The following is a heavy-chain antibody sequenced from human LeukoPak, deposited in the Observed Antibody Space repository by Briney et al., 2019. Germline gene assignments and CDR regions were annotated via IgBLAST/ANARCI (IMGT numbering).Heavy chain of an antibody. CDR2: IYTSGST. D-gene: IGHD6-19*01. Sequence: PSETLSLTCTVSGGSISSYYWSWIRQPAGKGLEWIGRIYTSGSTNYNPSLKSRVTISVDKSKNLFSLKLSSVTAADTAVYYCARDGAVAGTVDYWGQGTLVTVSS. J-gene: IGHJ4*02. CDR3: ARDGAVAGTVDY. V-gene: IGHV4-4*07. CDR1: GGSISSYY.